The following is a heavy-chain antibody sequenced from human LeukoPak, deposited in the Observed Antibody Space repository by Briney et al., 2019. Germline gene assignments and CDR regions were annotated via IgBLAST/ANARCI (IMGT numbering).Heavy chain of an antibody. CDR1: GLTAGGNS. D-gene: IGHD6-19*01. CDR3: ARGLVAGTGIYYYYYYGMDV. V-gene: IGHV3-7*03. CDR2: IKQAVSEK. Sequence: GGCLRLSWSLAGLTAGGNSMGVGREAPGERLEWVADIKQAVSEKYYVDSVKGRFTISRDTAKNSLYLQMNSLRAEDTAVYYCARGLVAGTGIYYYYYYGMDVWGQGTTVTVSS. J-gene: IGHJ6*02.